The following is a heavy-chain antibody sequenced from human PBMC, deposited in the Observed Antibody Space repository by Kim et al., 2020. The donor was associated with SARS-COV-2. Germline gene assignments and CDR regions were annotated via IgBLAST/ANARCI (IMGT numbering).Heavy chain of an antibody. CDR3: AKDIEPVDTAMGGFDY. Sequence: GGSLRLSCAASGFTFDDYTMHWVRQAPGKGLEWVSLISWDGGSTYYADSVKGRFTISRDNSKNSLYLQMNSLRTEDTALYYCAKDIEPVDTAMGGFDYWGQGTLVTVSS. V-gene: IGHV3-43*01. J-gene: IGHJ4*02. CDR2: ISWDGGST. CDR1: GFTFDDYT. D-gene: IGHD5-18*01.